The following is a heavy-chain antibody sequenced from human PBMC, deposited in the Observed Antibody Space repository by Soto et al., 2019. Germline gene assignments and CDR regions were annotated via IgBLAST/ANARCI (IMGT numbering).Heavy chain of an antibody. Sequence: GGSLRLSCAASGFTFSNAWMSWVRQAPGKGLEWVGRIKSKTDGGTTDYAEPVKGRFTISSDDSKNTLYLQMKSLKTEDTAVYYCTTDRTSTPGRGWYEGGFDPWGQGTLVTVSS. J-gene: IGHJ5*02. CDR3: TTDRTSTPGRGWYEGGFDP. V-gene: IGHV3-15*01. CDR1: GFTFSNAW. D-gene: IGHD6-19*01. CDR2: IKSKTDGGTT.